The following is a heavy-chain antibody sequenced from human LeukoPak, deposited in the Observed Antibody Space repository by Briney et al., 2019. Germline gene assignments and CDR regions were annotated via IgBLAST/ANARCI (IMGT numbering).Heavy chain of an antibody. J-gene: IGHJ4*02. CDR3: ARLGQIVGATE. CDR2: MYYSGST. CDR1: GGSMSRSSYY. V-gene: IGHV4-39*01. D-gene: IGHD1-26*01. Sequence: PSETLSLTCTVAGGSMSRSSYYWGWTRQPPGKGLEWIGSMYYSGSTYYNPSLQSRVTISVDTSRNQFSLKMTSVTAADTAVYYCARLGQIVGATEWGQGTLVTVSS.